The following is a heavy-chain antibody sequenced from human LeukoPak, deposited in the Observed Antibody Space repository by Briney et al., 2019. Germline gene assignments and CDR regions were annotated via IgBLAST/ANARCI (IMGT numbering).Heavy chain of an antibody. Sequence: GGSLRLSCAASGFTFSSYTMHWVRQAPGKGLEWVAVISYDGSNKYYADSVKGRFTISRDNSKKTLCLQMNSLRAEDTAVYYCARDHWSSGTIDSWGQGTLVTVSS. J-gene: IGHJ4*02. D-gene: IGHD6-13*01. CDR2: ISYDGSNK. CDR3: ARDHWSSGTIDS. V-gene: IGHV3-30-3*01. CDR1: GFTFSSYT.